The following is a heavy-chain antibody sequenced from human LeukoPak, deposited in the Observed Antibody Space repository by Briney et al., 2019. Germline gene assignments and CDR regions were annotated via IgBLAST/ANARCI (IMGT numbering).Heavy chain of an antibody. V-gene: IGHV5-51*01. CDR2: IYPGDSDT. Sequence: GESLKISCKGSGYRFTSYWIGWVRQMPGKGLEWMGIIYPGDSDTRYSPSFQGQVTISADKSISTAYLQWSSLKASDTAMYYCARGLQAKGWYSSGWYGGYWGQGTLVTVSS. D-gene: IGHD6-19*01. CDR1: GYRFTSYW. J-gene: IGHJ4*02. CDR3: ARGLQAKGWYSSGWYGGY.